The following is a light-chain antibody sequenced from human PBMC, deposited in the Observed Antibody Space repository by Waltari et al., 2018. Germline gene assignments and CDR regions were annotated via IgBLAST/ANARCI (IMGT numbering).Light chain of an antibody. CDR2: LGS. CDR1: QSLLYRNGFNY. Sequence: DIVMTQSPRSLPVPPGESASISSRSSQSLLYRNGFNYVDWYLQKPGQSPQLLIYLGSYRASGVPDRFSGSGSGTDFTLKISRVEAEDFGVYYCMQSLQTPLTFGGGTKVEIE. CDR3: MQSLQTPLT. V-gene: IGKV2-28*01. J-gene: IGKJ4*01.